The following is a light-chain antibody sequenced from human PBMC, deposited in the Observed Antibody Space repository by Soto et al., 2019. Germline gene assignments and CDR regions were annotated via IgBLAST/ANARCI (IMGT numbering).Light chain of an antibody. CDR1: QSVRSS. CDR2: DAS. Sequence: EILLTQSPATLSLSPGERATLSCRASQSVRSSLAWYQQKPGQAPRLLIYDASNRATGIPGRFSGSGSGTDFTLTISNLEPEDFAVYYCQQRSSWPWTFGQGAKVETK. J-gene: IGKJ1*01. V-gene: IGKV3-11*01. CDR3: QQRSSWPWT.